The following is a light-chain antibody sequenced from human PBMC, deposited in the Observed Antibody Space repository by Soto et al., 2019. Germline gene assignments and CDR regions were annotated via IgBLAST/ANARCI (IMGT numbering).Light chain of an antibody. CDR2: DVS. Sequence: QSALTQPASVSGSPGLSITMSCTGTSSDVGRYNYVSWYQQHPGKAPKLMIYDVSNRPSGVSNRFSGSKSGNTASLTISGLQAEDEADYYCSSYTSSSTLVVFGGGTKLTVL. J-gene: IGLJ2*01. CDR3: SSYTSSSTLVV. V-gene: IGLV2-14*01. CDR1: SSDVGRYNY.